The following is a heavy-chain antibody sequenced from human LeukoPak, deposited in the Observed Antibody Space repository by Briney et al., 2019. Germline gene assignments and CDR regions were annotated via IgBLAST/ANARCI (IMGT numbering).Heavy chain of an antibody. CDR1: GYTFAAYY. J-gene: IGHJ4*02. Sequence: ASVKVSCKASGYTFAAYYMHWVRQAPGQGLEWMGRINPSSGGTDYAHKFQGRVTMTRDTSISTAYMELSRLRSDDTAVYYCASRDSYGYFDYWGQGTLVTVSS. CDR2: INPSSGGT. D-gene: IGHD5-18*01. CDR3: ASRDSYGYFDY. V-gene: IGHV1-2*06.